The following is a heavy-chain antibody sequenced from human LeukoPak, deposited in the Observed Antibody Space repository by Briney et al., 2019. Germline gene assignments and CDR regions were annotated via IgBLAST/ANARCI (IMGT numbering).Heavy chain of an antibody. CDR3: ARVSCGDSGYFDY. V-gene: IGHV3-11*06. J-gene: IGHJ4*02. Sequence: GGSLRLSCPASGFIFSDYYMSWIRQAPGKGLEWVSYISSSSSYINYADSVEGRFTISRDNAKNSLYLQMNSLRAEDTAVYYCARVSCGDSGYFDYWGQGTLVTVSS. CDR2: ISSSSSYI. D-gene: IGHD4-17*01. CDR1: GFIFSDYY.